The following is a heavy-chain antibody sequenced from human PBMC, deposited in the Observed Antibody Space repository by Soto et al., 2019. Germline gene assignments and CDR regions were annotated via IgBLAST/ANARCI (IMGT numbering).Heavy chain of an antibody. Sequence: GASVKVSCKASGYTFINYYIHWVRQAPGQGLEWMAIINPMGGGTNYAQEFQGRVTLTSDTSTSTVYMELSSLRFEDTALFYCARDLAAGDLWGQGTPVTVSS. D-gene: IGHD6-13*01. CDR3: ARDLAAGDL. CDR1: GYTFINYY. CDR2: INPMGGGT. V-gene: IGHV1-46*01. J-gene: IGHJ5*02.